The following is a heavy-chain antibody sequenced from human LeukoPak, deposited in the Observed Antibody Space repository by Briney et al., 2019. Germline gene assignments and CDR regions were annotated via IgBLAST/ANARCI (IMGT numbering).Heavy chain of an antibody. CDR3: ATTDSNGWSDY. V-gene: IGHV4-61*01. CDR2: IYYSGDT. D-gene: IGHD6-19*01. Sequence: SETLSLTCNVSGGSVSSSSFYWGWIRQPPGKGLEWIGNIYYSGDTNYNPSLKSRVTISVDTSKNQFSLKLSSVTAADTAVYYCATTDSNGWSDYWGQGTLVTVSS. CDR1: GGSVSSSSFY. J-gene: IGHJ4*02.